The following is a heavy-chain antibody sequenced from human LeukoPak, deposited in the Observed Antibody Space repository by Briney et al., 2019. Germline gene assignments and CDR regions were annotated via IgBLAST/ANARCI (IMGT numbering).Heavy chain of an antibody. D-gene: IGHD3-22*01. CDR3: ARATFDSRGYYYEGEY. J-gene: IGHJ4*02. V-gene: IGHV4-34*01. Sequence: SETLSLTCAVYGGSLSGYYWNWIRQSPGKGLEWIGEINHSGSTNYNPSLKSRVTISVDTSKNQFPLKLSSVTAADTAVYYCARATFDSRGYYYEGEYWGQGTLVTVSS. CDR1: GGSLSGYY. CDR2: INHSGST.